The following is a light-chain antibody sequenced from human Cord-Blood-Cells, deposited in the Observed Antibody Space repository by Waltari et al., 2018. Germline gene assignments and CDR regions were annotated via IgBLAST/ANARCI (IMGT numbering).Light chain of an antibody. Sequence: DIVMTQSPDSLAVSLGERATINCKSSQSVLYSSNNKNYLAWYQQKPGQPPKLLIYWASTRESGVPDRFSGSWSGTDLTLTISSLQAEDVAVYYCQQYYSTPWTFGQGTKVEIK. J-gene: IGKJ1*01. CDR2: WAS. CDR1: QSVLYSSNNKNY. V-gene: IGKV4-1*01. CDR3: QQYYSTPWT.